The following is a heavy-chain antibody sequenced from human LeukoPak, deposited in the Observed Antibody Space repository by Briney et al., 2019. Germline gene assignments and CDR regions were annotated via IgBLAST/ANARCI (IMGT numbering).Heavy chain of an antibody. V-gene: IGHV3-21*01. CDR2: ISSSSSYI. D-gene: IGHD3-22*01. CDR3: ARDAEPYYDSSGYLY. J-gene: IGHJ4*02. CDR1: GFTFSSYS. Sequence: GGSLRLSCAASGFTFSSYSMNWVRQAPGKGLEWVSSISSSSSYIYYADSVKGRFTISRDNAKNPLYLQMNSLRAEDTAVYYCARDAEPYYDSSGYLYWGQGTLVTVSS.